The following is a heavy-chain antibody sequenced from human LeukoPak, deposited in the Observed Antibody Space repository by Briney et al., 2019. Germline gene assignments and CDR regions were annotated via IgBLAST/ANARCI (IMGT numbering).Heavy chain of an antibody. CDR2: ISGSGGST. J-gene: IGHJ4*02. D-gene: IGHD5-24*01. CDR3: ARARSIGWLHPFDY. CDR1: GFTFSSYA. Sequence: PGGSLRLSCAASGFTFSSYAMSWVRQAPGKGLEWVSAISGSGGSTYYADSVKGRFTISRDNAKNSLFLQMNSLRAEDTAVYYCARARSIGWLHPFDYWGQGTLVTVSS. V-gene: IGHV3-23*01.